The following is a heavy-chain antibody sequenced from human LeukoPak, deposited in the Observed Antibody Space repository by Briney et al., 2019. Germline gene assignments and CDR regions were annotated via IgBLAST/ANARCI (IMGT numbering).Heavy chain of an antibody. CDR2: ISSSSSSI. J-gene: IGHJ3*01. V-gene: IGHV3-21*01. CDR1: GFSFSIYS. CDR3: ARGPHCSSTSCYVTGAFDV. Sequence: GGSLRLSCAGSGFSFSIYSMNWVRQVPGKGLEWVSSISSSSSSIYYADSLKGRFTISRDNAKDSLYLQMNSLRDEDTAVYYCARGPHCSSTSCYVTGAFDVWGQGTMVTVSS. D-gene: IGHD2-2*01.